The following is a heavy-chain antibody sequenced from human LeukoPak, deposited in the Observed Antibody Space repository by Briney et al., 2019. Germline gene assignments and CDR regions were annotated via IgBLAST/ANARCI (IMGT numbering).Heavy chain of an antibody. CDR3: ARLQHYYYMDV. D-gene: IGHD5-18*01. CDR2: IYYSGST. Sequence: SETLSLTCTVSGGSISSSSYYWGWIRQPPGKGLEWIGSIYYSGSTYYNPPLKSRVTISVDTSKNQFSLKLSSVPAADTAVYYCARLQHYYYMDVWGKGTTVTVSS. J-gene: IGHJ6*03. V-gene: IGHV4-39*01. CDR1: GGSISSSSYY.